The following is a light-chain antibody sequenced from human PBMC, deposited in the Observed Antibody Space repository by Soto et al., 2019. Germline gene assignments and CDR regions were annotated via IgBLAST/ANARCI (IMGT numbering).Light chain of an antibody. CDR1: NIGSKS. J-gene: IGLJ2*01. CDR2: DDT. Sequence: SYALTQSPSVSVAPGQTARITCGGNNIGSKSVHWYQQKSGQAPVLVVHDDTGRPSGIPERFSGSNSGNTATLTISRVEAGDEADYYCQLWDARSDHYVLFGGGTKLTVL. CDR3: QLWDARSDHYVL. V-gene: IGLV3-21*02.